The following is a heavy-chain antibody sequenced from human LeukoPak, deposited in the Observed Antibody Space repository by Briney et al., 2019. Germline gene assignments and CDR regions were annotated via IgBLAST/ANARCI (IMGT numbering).Heavy chain of an antibody. CDR3: ARRIGSSWYGPTPYNWFDP. CDR2: IYTSGST. V-gene: IGHV4-4*07. CDR1: GGSISSYY. Sequence: SETLSLTCTVSGGSISSYYWSWIRQPAGKGLEWIGRIYTSGSTNYNPSLKSRVTISVDTSKNQFSLKLSSVTAADTAVYYCARRIGSSWYGPTPYNWFDPWGQGTLVTVSS. J-gene: IGHJ5*02. D-gene: IGHD6-13*01.